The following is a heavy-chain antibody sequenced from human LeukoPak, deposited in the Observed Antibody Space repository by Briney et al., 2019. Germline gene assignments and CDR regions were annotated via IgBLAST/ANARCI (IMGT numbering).Heavy chain of an antibody. J-gene: IGHJ4*02. CDR1: GDSVSSNDAA. V-gene: IGHV6-1*01. Sequence: SRTLSLTCAISGDSVSSNDAAWNWIRQSPSRGLEWLGRTFYRSKWYYDSAVSVKSRITINPDTSKNQFSLQLNSVTPEDTAVYYRARENTLVRGTRNPFDYWGRGTLVTVSS. CDR3: ARENTLVRGTRNPFDY. CDR2: TFYRSKWYY. D-gene: IGHD3-10*01.